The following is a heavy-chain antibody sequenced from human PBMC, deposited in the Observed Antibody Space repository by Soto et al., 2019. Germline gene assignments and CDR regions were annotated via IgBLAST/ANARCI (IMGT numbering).Heavy chain of an antibody. V-gene: IGHV3-30*18. CDR2: ISYDGSNK. D-gene: IGHD3-9*01. CDR3: AKGPELLLRYFGETNMDV. CDR1: GFTFSSYG. J-gene: IGHJ6*03. Sequence: GGSLRLSCAASGFTFSSYGMHWVRQAPGKGLEWVAVISYDGSNKYYADSVKGRFTISRDNSKNTLYLQMNSLRAEDTAVYYCAKGPELLLRYFGETNMDVWGKGTTVTVSS.